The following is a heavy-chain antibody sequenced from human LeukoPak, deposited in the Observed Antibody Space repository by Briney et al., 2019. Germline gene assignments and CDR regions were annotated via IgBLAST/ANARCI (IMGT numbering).Heavy chain of an antibody. Sequence: QPGGSLRLSCAASGFTFSGSAMHWVRQASGKGLERVGRIRSKANSYATAYAASVKGRFTISRDDSKNTAYLQMNSLKTEDTAVYYCTRGSHDSSGYYHDYWGQGNLVTVSS. D-gene: IGHD3-22*01. CDR1: GFTFSGSA. J-gene: IGHJ4*02. CDR2: IRSKANSYAT. CDR3: TRGSHDSSGYYHDY. V-gene: IGHV3-73*01.